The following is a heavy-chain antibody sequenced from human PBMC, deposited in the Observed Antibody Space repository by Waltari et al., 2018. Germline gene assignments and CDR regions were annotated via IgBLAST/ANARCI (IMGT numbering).Heavy chain of an antibody. CDR2: INSDGSGT. V-gene: IGHV3-74*01. Sequence: EVQLVESGGGLVQPGGSLRLSCAVSGFTFSSYWMPWVRQAPGKGLVWVSRINSDGSGTSYADSVKGRFTISRDNAKNTLYLQMNSLRAEDTAVYYCARDGFYGSGSYYDYYGMDVWGQGTTVTVSS. D-gene: IGHD3-10*01. CDR1: GFTFSSYW. CDR3: ARDGFYGSGSYYDYYGMDV. J-gene: IGHJ6*02.